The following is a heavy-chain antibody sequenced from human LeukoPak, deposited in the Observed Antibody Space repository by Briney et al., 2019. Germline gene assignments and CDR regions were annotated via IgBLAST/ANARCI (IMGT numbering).Heavy chain of an antibody. CDR2: INHSGST. CDR3: ASHHSSTWYYFDY. CDR1: GGSFSGYY. J-gene: IGHJ4*02. V-gene: IGHV4-34*01. D-gene: IGHD6-13*01. Sequence: PSETLSLTCAVYGGSFSGYYWSWIRQPPGKGLEWIGEINHSGSTNYNPSLKSRVTISVDTSKNQFSLKLNSVTAADTAVYYCASHHSSTWYYFDYWGQGTLVTVSS.